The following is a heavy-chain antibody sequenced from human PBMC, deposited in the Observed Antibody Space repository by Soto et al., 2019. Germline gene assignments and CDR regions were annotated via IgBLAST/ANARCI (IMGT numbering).Heavy chain of an antibody. CDR1: GFTFSNYA. CDR2: ITGSGGTT. CDR3: AKEYSGSYYS. Sequence: PGGSLRLSCAASGFTFSNYAMSWVRQAPGKGLQWVSSITGSGGTTYYADSVKGRFTISRDNSKSTLYLQMNSLRAEDTAVYYCAKEYSGSYYSWGQGTLVTVSS. V-gene: IGHV3-23*01. D-gene: IGHD1-26*01. J-gene: IGHJ4*02.